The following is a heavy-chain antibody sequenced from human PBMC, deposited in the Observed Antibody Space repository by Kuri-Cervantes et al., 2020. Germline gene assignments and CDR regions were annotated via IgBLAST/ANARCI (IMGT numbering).Heavy chain of an antibody. V-gene: IGHV1-69*13. D-gene: IGHD6-25*01. Sequence: SVKVCFKASGGTFSSYAISWVRQAPGQGLEWMGGIIPIFGTANYAQKFQGRVTITADESTSTAYMELSSLRSEDTAVYYCARSGQGPSGAFDIWGQGTMVTVSS. CDR1: GGTFSSYA. J-gene: IGHJ3*02. CDR3: ARSGQGPSGAFDI. CDR2: IIPIFGTA.